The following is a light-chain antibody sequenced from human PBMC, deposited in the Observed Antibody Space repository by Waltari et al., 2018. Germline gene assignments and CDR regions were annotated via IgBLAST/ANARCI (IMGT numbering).Light chain of an antibody. CDR2: RND. CDR1: ASNNGGHH. Sequence: QSVLTQPPSAPRDPGLLVTIPSLRTASNNGGHHVPGYQQFPGKAPKLVIYRNDQRPAGVPDRFAGSKTGTSASLAISGLQSEDEADYYCAAWDDSLNGHWVFGGGTKVTVL. CDR3: AAWDDSLNGHWV. V-gene: IGLV1-44*01. J-gene: IGLJ3*02.